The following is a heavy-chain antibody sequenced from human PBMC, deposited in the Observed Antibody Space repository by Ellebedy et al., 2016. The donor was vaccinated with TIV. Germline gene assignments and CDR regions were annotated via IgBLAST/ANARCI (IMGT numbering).Heavy chain of an antibody. Sequence: SVKVSCKPSGGTFSSYIISWVRQAPGQGLEWMGRIIPILGMTNYAQKFQGRVTITVDHSTSTAYIELSSLRSEDTAVYYCARNVGTSGASSDSWGQGTLVTVSS. D-gene: IGHD2-8*01. CDR2: IIPILGMT. CDR1: GGTFSSYI. CDR3: ARNVGTSGASSDS. V-gene: IGHV1-69*02. J-gene: IGHJ4*02.